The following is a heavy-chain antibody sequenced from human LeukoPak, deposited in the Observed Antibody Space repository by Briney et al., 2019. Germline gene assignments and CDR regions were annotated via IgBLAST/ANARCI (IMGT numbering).Heavy chain of an antibody. Sequence: PSETLSLTCTVSGGSISSSSYYWGWIRQPPGKGLEWIGSIYYSGSTYYNPSLKSRVTISVDTSKNQFSLKLGSVTAADTAVYYCARQDIVVVPAAINYWGQGTLVTVSS. V-gene: IGHV4-39*01. CDR2: IYYSGST. D-gene: IGHD2-2*02. CDR1: GGSISSSSYY. CDR3: ARQDIVVVPAAINY. J-gene: IGHJ4*02.